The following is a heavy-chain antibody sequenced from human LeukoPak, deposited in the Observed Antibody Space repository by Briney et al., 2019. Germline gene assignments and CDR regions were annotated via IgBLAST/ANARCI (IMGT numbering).Heavy chain of an antibody. J-gene: IGHJ4*02. CDR2: IYHSGTT. D-gene: IGHD3-10*01. Sequence: SETLSLTCTVSGGSISSGDYRWTWIRQPPGKGLEWIGYIYHSGTTYYNPSLKSRVTISVDTSKNQFSLRLSSVTAADSAVYYCARQYYYGSGSLDYWGQGTLVTVSS. CDR3: ARQYYYGSGSLDY. CDR1: GGSISSGDYR. V-gene: IGHV4-30-4*01.